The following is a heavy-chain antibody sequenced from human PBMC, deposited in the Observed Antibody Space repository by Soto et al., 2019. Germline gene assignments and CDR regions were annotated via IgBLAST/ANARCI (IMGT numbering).Heavy chain of an antibody. CDR2: IFYSGST. J-gene: IGHJ5*02. CDR1: VGPISSGGYY. Sequence: SETLSLTCTFSVGPISSGGYYCNWIGQHPGKGLEWIGYIFYSGSTYYNPSLKSRVTISVDMSKNQFSLRLSSVTAADTAVYYCARDTGGNKWFEPWGQGTLVSVSS. D-gene: IGHD3-16*01. CDR3: ARDTGGNKWFEP. V-gene: IGHV4-31*03.